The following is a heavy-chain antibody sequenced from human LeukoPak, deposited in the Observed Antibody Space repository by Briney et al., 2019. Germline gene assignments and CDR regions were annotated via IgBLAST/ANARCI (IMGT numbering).Heavy chain of an antibody. D-gene: IGHD6-25*01. CDR3: ARPLFCAFDNCGYCLDP. V-gene: IGHV1-46*01. Sequence: ASVKVSCKTSGYTFTKYLIHWVRQAPGQGLEWVGTINPNGDATNYAPRLQGRLTLTQDTPTSTVYMELRGLTPDDTAVYYCARPLFCAFDNCGYCLDPWGAETLVTVSS. CDR2: INPNGDAT. CDR1: GYTFTKYL. J-gene: IGHJ5*02.